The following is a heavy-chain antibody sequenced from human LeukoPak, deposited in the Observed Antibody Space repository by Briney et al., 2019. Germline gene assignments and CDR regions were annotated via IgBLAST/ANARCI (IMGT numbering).Heavy chain of an antibody. CDR1: GDSVSSNTAA. J-gene: IGHJ4*02. V-gene: IGHV6-1*01. Sequence: SQTLSLTCAISGDSVSSNTAAWNWIRQSPSRGLEWLGRTYYRSKWYNNYAVSVKSRISINPDTSKNQFSLQLKSVTPEDTAVYYCAREQTGDQNFDYWGQGTLDTVSS. D-gene: IGHD7-27*01. CDR2: TYYRSKWYN. CDR3: AREQTGDQNFDY.